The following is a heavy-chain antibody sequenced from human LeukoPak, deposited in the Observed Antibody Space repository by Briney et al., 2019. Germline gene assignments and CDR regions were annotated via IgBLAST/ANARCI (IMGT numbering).Heavy chain of an antibody. D-gene: IGHD3-3*01. CDR1: GYTFTSYG. Sequence: ASVKVSCKASGYTFTSYGISWVRQAPGQGLEWMGWISAYNGNTNYAQKLQGRVTMTTATSTSTAYMELRSLRSDDTAVYYCARDALQNYDFWSGYTPGPNWFDPWGQGTLVTVSS. J-gene: IGHJ5*02. CDR3: ARDALQNYDFWSGYTPGPNWFDP. V-gene: IGHV1-18*01. CDR2: ISAYNGNT.